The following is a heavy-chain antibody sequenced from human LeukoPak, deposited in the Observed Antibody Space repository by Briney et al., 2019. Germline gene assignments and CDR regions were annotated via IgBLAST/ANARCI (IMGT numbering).Heavy chain of an antibody. Sequence: GGSLRLSCAVSGFTFNTYGMTWVRQAPGKGLEWVSGISGSDGSTYYADSVKGRFTISRDNSRNTLYLQMNSLRGEDTAVYYCAKNIGGLDYWGQGTLVTVSS. D-gene: IGHD3-10*01. J-gene: IGHJ4*02. V-gene: IGHV3-23*01. CDR3: AKNIGGLDY. CDR2: ISGSDGST. CDR1: GFTFNTYG.